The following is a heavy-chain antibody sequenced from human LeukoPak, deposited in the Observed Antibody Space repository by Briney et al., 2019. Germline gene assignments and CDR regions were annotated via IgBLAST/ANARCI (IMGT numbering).Heavy chain of an antibody. D-gene: IGHD3-22*01. Sequence: GGSLRLSCAASGFAFSSYWMSWVRQAPGKGLEWVANIKQDGSEKYYVDSVKGRFTISRDNSKNTLYLQMNSLRAEDTAVYYCARRWDSSGYSALDYWGQGTLVTVSS. CDR1: GFAFSSYW. CDR3: ARRWDSSGYSALDY. V-gene: IGHV3-7*01. J-gene: IGHJ4*02. CDR2: IKQDGSEK.